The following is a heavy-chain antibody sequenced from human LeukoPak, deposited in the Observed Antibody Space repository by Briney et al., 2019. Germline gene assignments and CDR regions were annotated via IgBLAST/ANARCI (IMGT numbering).Heavy chain of an antibody. D-gene: IGHD3-22*01. V-gene: IGHV3-53*01. CDR1: GFTFSSYA. Sequence: PGGSLRLSCAASGFTFSSYAMSWVRQAPGTGLEWISGIYAGGSTFYADSVKGRFTISRDNSKNTLYLQMNSLRAEDTAVYYCARAYFYDSSATPDYWGQGTLVTVSS. J-gene: IGHJ4*02. CDR3: ARAYFYDSSATPDY. CDR2: IYAGGST.